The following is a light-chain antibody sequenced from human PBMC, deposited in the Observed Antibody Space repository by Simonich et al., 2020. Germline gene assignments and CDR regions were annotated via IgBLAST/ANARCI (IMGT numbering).Light chain of an antibody. CDR1: QSVSSSY. Sequence: EIVLTQSPGTLSLSPGERATLSCRARQSVSSSYLAWYQQKPGLAPRLLIYGASSRATGIPDRFSGSGSGTDFTLTISRLEPEDFAVYYCQQYGSLLTFGGGTKVEIK. CDR3: QQYGSLLT. V-gene: IGKV3-20*01. CDR2: GAS. J-gene: IGKJ4*01.